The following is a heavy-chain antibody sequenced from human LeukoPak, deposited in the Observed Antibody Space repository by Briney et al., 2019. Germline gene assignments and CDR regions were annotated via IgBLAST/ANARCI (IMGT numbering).Heavy chain of an antibody. CDR1: GGSISSHY. J-gene: IGHJ4*02. D-gene: IGHD1-26*01. CDR2: IYYSGST. Sequence: SETLSLTRTVSGGSISSHYWSWIRQPPGKGLEWIGYIYYSGSTNYNPSLKSRVTISVDTSKNQFSLKLSSVTAADTAVYYCARRKLVGASPFDYWGQGTLVTVSS. V-gene: IGHV4-59*11. CDR3: ARRKLVGASPFDY.